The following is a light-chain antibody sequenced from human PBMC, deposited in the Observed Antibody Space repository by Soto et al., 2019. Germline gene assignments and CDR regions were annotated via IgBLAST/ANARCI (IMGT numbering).Light chain of an antibody. CDR2: TAS. CDR1: QSIGIW. V-gene: IGKV1-5*03. J-gene: IGKJ1*01. CDR3: QQYRDYSWT. Sequence: IQMTQSPSTVSASVGDRVAITCRASQSIGIWLAWYQQKPGKAPRFLIYTASTLLGGVPSRFSGSGSGTEFTLTISSLQPDDFATYSCQQYRDYSWTFGQGTKVEIK.